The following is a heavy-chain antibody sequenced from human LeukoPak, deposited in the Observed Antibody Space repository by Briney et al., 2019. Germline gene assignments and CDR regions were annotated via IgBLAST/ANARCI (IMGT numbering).Heavy chain of an antibody. V-gene: IGHV3-53*05. CDR1: GFTVSSNY. J-gene: IGHJ6*03. CDR3: ARGHDSSEYYYYYMDV. D-gene: IGHD6-25*01. Sequence: GGSLRLSCAASGFTVSSNYMSWVRQAPGKGLEWVSVIYSGGSTYYADSVKGRFTISRDNSKNTLYLQMNSLRAEDTAVYYCARGHDSSEYYYYYMDVWGKGTTVTVSS. CDR2: IYSGGST.